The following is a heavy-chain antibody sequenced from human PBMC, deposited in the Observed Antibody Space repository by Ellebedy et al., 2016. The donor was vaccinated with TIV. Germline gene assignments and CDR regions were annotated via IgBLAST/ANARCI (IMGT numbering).Heavy chain of an antibody. D-gene: IGHD1-26*01. J-gene: IGHJ4*02. V-gene: IGHV4-30-2*01. CDR2: IYHSGST. Sequence: LRLSXAVSGGSISSGGYSWSWIRQPPGKGLEWIGYIYHSGSTYYNPSLKSRVTMSVDTSKNQFSLKLSSVTAADTTVYYCARDSGARLGYYFDYWGQGTLVTVSS. CDR1: GGSISSGGYS. CDR3: ARDSGARLGYYFDY.